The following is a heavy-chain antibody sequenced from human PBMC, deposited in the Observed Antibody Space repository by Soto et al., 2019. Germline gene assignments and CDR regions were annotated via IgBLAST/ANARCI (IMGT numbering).Heavy chain of an antibody. CDR3: AHPRGDAVFDDYDI. D-gene: IGHD2-8*01. J-gene: IGHJ3*02. CDR1: GFTFSTYA. V-gene: IGHV3-23*01. Sequence: GGSLRLSCAASGFTFSTYAMSWVRQAPGKGLEWVSAISGSGDNTYYADSVKGRFTISRDNSINTLYLQMNSLRTEDTAVYYCAHPRGDAVFDDYDIWGQGAMVTVSS. CDR2: ISGSGDNT.